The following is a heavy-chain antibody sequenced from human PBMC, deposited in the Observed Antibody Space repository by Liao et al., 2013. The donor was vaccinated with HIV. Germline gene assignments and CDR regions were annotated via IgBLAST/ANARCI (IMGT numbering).Heavy chain of an antibody. Sequence: QVQLQQWGAGLLKPSETLSLTCAVYGGSLSGFHWTWIRQIPGKGLEWVGEVNDRGRTNYNPPLKSRVTISVDTSKNQLSLKLNSVTAADTAVYYCARGPRGTVTGPVRFDYWGQGTLVTVSS. V-gene: IGHV4-34*01. D-gene: IGHD6-19*01. J-gene: IGHJ4*02. CDR1: GGSLSGFH. CDR3: ARGPRGTVTGPVRFDY. CDR2: VNDRGRT.